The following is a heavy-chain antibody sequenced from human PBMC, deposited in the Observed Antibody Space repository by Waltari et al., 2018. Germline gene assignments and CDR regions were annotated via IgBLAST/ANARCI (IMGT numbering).Heavy chain of an antibody. D-gene: IGHD3-22*01. V-gene: IGHV1-46*01. CDR3: AILSDGGTMIRGDAFDI. Sequence: QVQLVQSGAEVKKPGSSVKVSCKASGGTFSSYAISWVRQAPGQGLEGMGIINPSGGSTSYEQKFQGRVTMTRDTATSTVYMELSSLRSEDTAVYYCAILSDGGTMIRGDAFDIWGQGTMVTVSS. J-gene: IGHJ3*02. CDR2: INPSGGST. CDR1: GGTFSSYA.